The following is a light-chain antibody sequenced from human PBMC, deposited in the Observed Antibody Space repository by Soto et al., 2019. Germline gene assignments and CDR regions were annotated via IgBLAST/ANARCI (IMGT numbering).Light chain of an antibody. CDR1: QTIGSW. CDR3: QQLNSYPIT. J-gene: IGKJ5*01. CDR2: DAS. Sequence: DIQMTQSPSTLSASVGDRVTVTCRASQTIGSWLAWYQQKPGRAPKLLIFDASSLESGVPSRFSGNGSGKEFTLTISGLQPEDFATYYCQQLNSYPITFGQGTRLEIK. V-gene: IGKV1-5*01.